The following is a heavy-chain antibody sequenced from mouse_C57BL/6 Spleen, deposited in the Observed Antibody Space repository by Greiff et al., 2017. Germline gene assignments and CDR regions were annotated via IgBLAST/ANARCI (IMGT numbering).Heavy chain of an antibody. CDR3: SGGGYDYLFAY. V-gene: IGHV6-3*01. J-gene: IGHJ3*01. Sequence: DVKLVESGGGLVQPGGSMKLSCVASGFTFSNYWMNWVRQSPEKGLEWVAQISLKSDNNASHYAESVKGRFTISRDDSKSSIYLQMNNLRAEDTGIYYYSGGGYDYLFAYWGQGTLVTVSA. CDR1: GFTFSNYW. CDR2: ISLKSDNNAS. D-gene: IGHD2-4*01.